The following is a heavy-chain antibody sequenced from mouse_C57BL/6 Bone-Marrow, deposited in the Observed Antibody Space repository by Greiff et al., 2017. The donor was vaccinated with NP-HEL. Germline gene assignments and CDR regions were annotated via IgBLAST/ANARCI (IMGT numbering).Heavy chain of an antibody. V-gene: IGHV1-76*01. D-gene: IGHD2-3*01. CDR3: ARWGYDHYYAMDY. Sequence: QVQLKQSGAELVRPGASVKLSCKASGYTFTDYYINWVKQRPGQGLEWIARIYPGSGNTYYNEKFKGKATLPAEKSSSTAYMQLSSLTSEDSAVYFCARWGYDHYYAMDYWGQGTSVTVSS. CDR2: IYPGSGNT. CDR1: GYTFTDYY. J-gene: IGHJ4*01.